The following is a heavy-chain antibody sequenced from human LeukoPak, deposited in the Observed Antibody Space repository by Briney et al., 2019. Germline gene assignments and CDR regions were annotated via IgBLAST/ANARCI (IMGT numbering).Heavy chain of an antibody. CDR3: AGPILNYGDYRPYDY. J-gene: IGHJ4*02. CDR1: GGSFSGYY. Sequence: PSETLSLTCAAYGGSFSGYYWSWIRQPPGKGLEWIGEINHSGSTNYNPSLKSRVTISVDTSKNQFSLKLSSVTAADTAVYYCAGPILNYGDYRPYDYWGQGTLVTVSS. V-gene: IGHV4-34*01. D-gene: IGHD4-17*01. CDR2: INHSGST.